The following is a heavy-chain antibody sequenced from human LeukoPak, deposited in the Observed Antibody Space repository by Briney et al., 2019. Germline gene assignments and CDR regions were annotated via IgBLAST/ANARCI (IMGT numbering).Heavy chain of an antibody. J-gene: IGHJ4*02. D-gene: IGHD3-3*01. CDR3: AREVDFWSGFQGYFEY. Sequence: GGPLRLSCAVSGFTFSRYEMNWVRQAPGKALYWVSYISIIGITIYYADSVKGRFTISRDNAKNSLYLQMNSLRAEDTAVYYCAREVDFWSGFQGYFEYWGQGTLLTVSS. V-gene: IGHV3-48*03. CDR2: ISIIGITI. CDR1: GFTFSRYE.